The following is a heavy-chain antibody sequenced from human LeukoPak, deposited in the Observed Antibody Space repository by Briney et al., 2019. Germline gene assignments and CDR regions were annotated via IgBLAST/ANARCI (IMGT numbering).Heavy chain of an antibody. Sequence: PGGSLRLSCAASGLTFSSYWMSWVRQAPGKGLEWVANIKKDGSEKYYVDSVKGRFTISRDNAKDSLYLQMNSLRADDTAVYHCARQETSSHNGAFDIWGQGTMVTVSS. CDR2: IKKDGSEK. J-gene: IGHJ3*02. CDR1: GLTFSSYW. CDR3: ARQETSSHNGAFDI. V-gene: IGHV3-7*01. D-gene: IGHD1-1*01.